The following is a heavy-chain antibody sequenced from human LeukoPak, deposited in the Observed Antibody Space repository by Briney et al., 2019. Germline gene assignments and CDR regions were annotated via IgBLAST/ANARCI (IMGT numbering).Heavy chain of an antibody. J-gene: IGHJ4*02. CDR1: GFTVSSNY. V-gene: IGHV3-53*01. CDR3: AREGIAVADGLDY. D-gene: IGHD6-19*01. Sequence: GGSLRLSCAASGFTVSSNYMSWVRQAPGKGLEWVSVIYSGGSTYYAESVKGRFTISRDNSKNTLYLQMNSLRAEDTAVYYCAREGIAVADGLDYWGQGTLVTVSS. CDR2: IYSGGST.